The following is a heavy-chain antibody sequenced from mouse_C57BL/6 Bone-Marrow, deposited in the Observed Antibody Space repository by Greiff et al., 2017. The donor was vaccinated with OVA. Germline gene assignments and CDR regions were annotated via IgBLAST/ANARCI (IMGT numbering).Heavy chain of an antibody. CDR1: GYAFTNYL. CDR2: INPGSGGT. D-gene: IGHD2-1*01. CDR3: AIYYKGFAY. V-gene: IGHV1-54*01. J-gene: IGHJ3*01. Sequence: QVQLQQSGAELVRPGTSVKVSCKASGYAFTNYLIEWVKQRPGQGLEWIGVINPGSGGTNYNEKFKGKATLTADKSSSTAYMQLSSLTSEDSAVYFCAIYYKGFAYWGQGTLVTVSA.